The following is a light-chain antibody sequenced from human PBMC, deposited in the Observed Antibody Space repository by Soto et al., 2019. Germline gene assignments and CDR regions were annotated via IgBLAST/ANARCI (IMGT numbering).Light chain of an antibody. V-gene: IGKV1-9*01. CDR3: QQLNSYLALT. CDR2: AAS. J-gene: IGKJ4*01. CDR1: QGISSY. Sequence: IQLTQSPSSLSASVGDRVTITCRASQGISSYLAWYQQKPGKAPKLLIYAASTLQSGVPSRFSGSGSGTDFTLPSSSLQREDFATYYCQQLNSYLALTFGGGNKVEIK.